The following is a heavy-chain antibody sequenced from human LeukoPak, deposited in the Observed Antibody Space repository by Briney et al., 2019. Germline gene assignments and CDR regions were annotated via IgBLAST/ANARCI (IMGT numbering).Heavy chain of an antibody. D-gene: IGHD5-12*01. V-gene: IGHV4-59*01. Sequence: SETLSLTCTVSGGSISSYYWSWIRQPPGKGLEWIGYIYYSGSTNYNPSLKSRVTISVDTSKNQFSLKLSSVTAADTAVYYCARASGWLRLYYFDYWGQGTLVTVSS. CDR1: GGSISSYY. CDR3: ARASGWLRLYYFDY. CDR2: IYYSGST. J-gene: IGHJ4*02.